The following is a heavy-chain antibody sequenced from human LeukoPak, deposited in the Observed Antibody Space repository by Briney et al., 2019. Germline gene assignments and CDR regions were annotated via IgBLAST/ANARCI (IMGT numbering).Heavy chain of an antibody. Sequence: SVKVSCKASGDTFSSYAIRWVRQAPGQGLEWMGSITPIFGITNYAQKFQGRVTITADKSTSTAYMELSSLRSEDTAVYYCARSGTGSHSNWFDPWGQGTLVTVSS. CDR1: GDTFSSYA. CDR2: ITPIFGIT. CDR3: ARSGTGSHSNWFDP. D-gene: IGHD3-10*01. J-gene: IGHJ5*02. V-gene: IGHV1-69*04.